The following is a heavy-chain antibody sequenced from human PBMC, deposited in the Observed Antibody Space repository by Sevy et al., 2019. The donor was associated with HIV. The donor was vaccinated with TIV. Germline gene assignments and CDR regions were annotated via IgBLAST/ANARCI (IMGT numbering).Heavy chain of an antibody. V-gene: IGHV3-23*01. D-gene: IGHD2-15*01. CDR3: ARDLVIPATTDYFYYGMDV. Sequence: GESLKISCAASGFSFSTYAMTWVRQAPGKGLEWVSAISGSGSNTYNADSVKGRFTISRDNSKNTLYLQMNSLRAEDTAVYYCARDLVIPATTDYFYYGMDVWGQGTTVTVSS. J-gene: IGHJ6*02. CDR2: ISGSGSNT. CDR1: GFSFSTYA.